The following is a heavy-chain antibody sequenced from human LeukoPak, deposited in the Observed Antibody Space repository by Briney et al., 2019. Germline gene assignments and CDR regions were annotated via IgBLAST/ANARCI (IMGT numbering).Heavy chain of an antibody. Sequence: GASLKISYKGSGYSFTSYWNGWVRPMPGKGLEWMGIISPGDSDTRYSPSFQGQVTISADKSISTAYLQWSSLKASDTAMYYCARREYYDSSGSLDYWGQGTLVTVSS. CDR1: GYSFTSYW. J-gene: IGHJ4*02. D-gene: IGHD3-22*01. V-gene: IGHV5-51*01. CDR2: ISPGDSDT. CDR3: ARREYYDSSGSLDY.